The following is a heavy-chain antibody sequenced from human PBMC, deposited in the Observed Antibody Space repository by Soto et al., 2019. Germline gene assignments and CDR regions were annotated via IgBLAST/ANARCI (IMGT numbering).Heavy chain of an antibody. V-gene: IGHV4-34*01. D-gene: IGHD6-13*01. CDR1: GASSSSSY. CDR3: ARCRVKQQLVGPFSVFDY. J-gene: IGHJ4*02. CDR2: INPSVST. Sequence: PETMSPTRPVYGASSSSSYWSWIRQPQGKGLEWIGEINPSVSTNYHTTLKTRVTISVDTSKNQFSLKLSSVTAAETAVYYCARCRVKQQLVGPFSVFDYWGQGTLVTVSS.